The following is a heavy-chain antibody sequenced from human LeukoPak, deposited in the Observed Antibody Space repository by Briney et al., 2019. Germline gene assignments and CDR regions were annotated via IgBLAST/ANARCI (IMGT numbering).Heavy chain of an antibody. D-gene: IGHD1-26*01. V-gene: IGHV3-23*01. Sequence: QTGGSLRLSCAASGFTFSSYAMSWVRQAPGKGLEWVSAIRDSGSSTHYADSVKGRFTTSRDNSKNTLYLQMNSLRAEDTAVYYCARDVGLWGQGTLVTVSS. CDR2: IRDSGSST. CDR1: GFTFSSYA. J-gene: IGHJ4*02. CDR3: ARDVGL.